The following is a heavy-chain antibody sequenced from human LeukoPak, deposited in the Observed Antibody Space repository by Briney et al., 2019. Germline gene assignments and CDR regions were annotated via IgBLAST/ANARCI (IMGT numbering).Heavy chain of an antibody. CDR2: ISGSGGST. CDR1: GFTFSSYW. V-gene: IGHV3-23*01. CDR3: AKVSLYYYYGMDV. J-gene: IGHJ6*02. Sequence: GGSLRLSCAASGFTFSSYWMSWVRQAPGKGLEWVSAISGSGGSTYYADSVKGRFTISRDNSKNTLYLQMNSLRAEDTAVYYCAKVSLYYYYGMDVWGQETTVTVSS.